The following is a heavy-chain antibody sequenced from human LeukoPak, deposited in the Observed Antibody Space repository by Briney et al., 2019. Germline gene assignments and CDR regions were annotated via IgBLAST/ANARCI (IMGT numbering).Heavy chain of an antibody. Sequence: ASVKVSCKASGYTFTSYYMHWVRQAPGQGLEWMAIINPSGGSTSYAQKFQGRVTMTRDTSTSTVHMELSSLRSEDTAVYYCARGRLTRIVGATWGAFDIWGQGTMVTVSS. J-gene: IGHJ3*02. D-gene: IGHD1-26*01. CDR3: ARGRLTRIVGATWGAFDI. CDR1: GYTFTSYY. V-gene: IGHV1-46*01. CDR2: INPSGGST.